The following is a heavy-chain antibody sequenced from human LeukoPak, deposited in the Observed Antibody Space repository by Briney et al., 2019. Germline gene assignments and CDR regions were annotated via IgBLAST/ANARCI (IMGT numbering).Heavy chain of an antibody. CDR3: ARKLPDYGDLNNWFDP. CDR2: ISAYNGNT. J-gene: IGHJ5*02. Sequence: GASVKVSCKASGYTFTSYGISWVRQAPGQGLEWMGWISAYNGNTNYAQKLQGRVTMTTDTSTSTAYMELRSLRYDDTAVYYCARKLPDYGDLNNWFDPWGQGTLVTVSS. D-gene: IGHD4-17*01. V-gene: IGHV1-18*01. CDR1: GYTFTSYG.